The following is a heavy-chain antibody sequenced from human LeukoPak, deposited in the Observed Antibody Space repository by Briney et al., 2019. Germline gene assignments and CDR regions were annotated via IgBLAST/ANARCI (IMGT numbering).Heavy chain of an antibody. D-gene: IGHD3-3*01. CDR3: ANHIPIFGVVIPYYFDY. Sequence: PWGSLRLSCAASGFTFSSYAMSWVRQAPGKGLEWVSAISGSGGSTYYADSVKGRFTISRDNSKNTLYLQMNSLRAEDTAVYYCANHIPIFGVVIPYYFDYWGQGTLVTVSS. V-gene: IGHV3-23*01. J-gene: IGHJ4*02. CDR1: GFTFSSYA. CDR2: ISGSGGST.